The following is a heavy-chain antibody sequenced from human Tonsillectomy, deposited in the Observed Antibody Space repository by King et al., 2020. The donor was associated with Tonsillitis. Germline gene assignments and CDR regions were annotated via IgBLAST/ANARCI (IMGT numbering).Heavy chain of an antibody. D-gene: IGHD2-2*02. Sequence: VQLVESGGGVVQPGRSLRLSCAASGFTFTSYGMHWVRQAPGKGLEWVAVISYDRINKYYADSVKGRLTISRDNSKHTLYLQMNSLRAEDTAVYYCARDFAGQLLYFWFDPWGQGTLVTVSS. CDR1: GFTFTSYG. CDR2: ISYDRINK. CDR3: ARDFAGQLLYFWFDP. V-gene: IGHV3-33*05. J-gene: IGHJ5*02.